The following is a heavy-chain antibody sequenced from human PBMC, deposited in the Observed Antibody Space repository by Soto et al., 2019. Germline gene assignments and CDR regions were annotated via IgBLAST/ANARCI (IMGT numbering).Heavy chain of an antibody. Sequence: GGSLRLSCAASGFTFSSYSMNWVRQAPGKGLEWVSSISSSSSYIYYADSVKGRFTISRDNAKNSLYLQMNSLRAEDTAVYYCARERYYDFWSGYYTDDYWGQGTLVTVSS. J-gene: IGHJ4*02. D-gene: IGHD3-3*01. CDR3: ARERYYDFWSGYYTDDY. V-gene: IGHV3-21*01. CDR1: GFTFSSYS. CDR2: ISSSSSYI.